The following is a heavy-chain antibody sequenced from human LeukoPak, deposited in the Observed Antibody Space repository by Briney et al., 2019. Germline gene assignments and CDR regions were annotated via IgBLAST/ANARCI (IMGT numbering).Heavy chain of an antibody. J-gene: IGHJ4*02. D-gene: IGHD6-13*01. CDR3: AKPSSWYPRGGGY. CDR2: ISGSGGST. Sequence: GGSLRLSCAASGFTFSSYAMSWVRQAPGKGLEWVSAISGSGGSTYYADSVKGRFTISRGNSKNTLYLQMNSLRAEDTAVYYCAKPSSWYPRGGGYWGQGTLVTVSS. CDR1: GFTFSSYA. V-gene: IGHV3-23*01.